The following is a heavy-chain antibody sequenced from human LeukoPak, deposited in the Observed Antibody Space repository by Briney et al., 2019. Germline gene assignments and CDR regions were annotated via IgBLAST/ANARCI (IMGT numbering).Heavy chain of an antibody. J-gene: IGHJ4*02. CDR1: GDSVSSNSAA. CDR3: ARDQGGPPVAGFDY. D-gene: IGHD6-19*01. V-gene: IGHV6-1*01. CDR2: TYYRSKWYS. Sequence: SQTLSLTCAISGDSVSSNSAAWSWIRQSPSRGLEWLGRTYYRSKWYSDFAVSVKSRITISPDTSKNQFSLHLNSVTPEDTAMYYCARDQGGPPVAGFDYWGQGTVVTVSS.